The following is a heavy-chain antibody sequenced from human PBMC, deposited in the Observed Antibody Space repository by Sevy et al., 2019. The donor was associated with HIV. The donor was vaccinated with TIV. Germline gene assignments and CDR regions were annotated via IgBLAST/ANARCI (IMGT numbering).Heavy chain of an antibody. Sequence: SETLSLTCTVSGGSISSGGFYWSWIRQLPGKGLEWIGYIYYSGSTYYNPSLKSRVTISVDTSKNQFSLKLSSVTAADTAVYYCARALSYDLMLGLGDWFDPWGPGTLVTVSS. CDR2: IYYSGST. J-gene: IGHJ5*02. CDR1: GGSISSGGFY. D-gene: IGHD3-3*01. V-gene: IGHV4-31*03. CDR3: ARALSYDLMLGLGDWFDP.